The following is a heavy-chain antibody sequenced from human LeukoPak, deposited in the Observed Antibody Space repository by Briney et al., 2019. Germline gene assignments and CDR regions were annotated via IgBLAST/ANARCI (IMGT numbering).Heavy chain of an antibody. CDR1: GYTLTELS. V-gene: IGHV1-24*01. J-gene: IGHJ4*02. D-gene: IGHD5-24*01. Sequence: GASVKVSCKVSGYTLTELSMHWVRQAPGKGLEWMGGFDPEDGETVYAQKFQGRVTITEDTSTDTAYMELSSLRSEDTAVYYCATALRWLQLFVREYYFDYWGQGTLVTVSS. CDR3: ATALRWLQLFVREYYFDY. CDR2: FDPEDGET.